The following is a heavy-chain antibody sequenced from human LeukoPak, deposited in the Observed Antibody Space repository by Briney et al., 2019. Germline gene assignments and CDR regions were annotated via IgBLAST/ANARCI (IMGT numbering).Heavy chain of an antibody. CDR2: INPNSGGT. CDR3: ARGADYYSSGISDV. D-gene: IGHD3-10*01. V-gene: IGHV1-2*02. CDR1: GYTFTGYY. Sequence: ASVKVSCKASGYTFTGYYMHWVRQAPGQGLEWMGWINPNSGGTNYAQKFQGRVTMTRDTSISTAYMELSRLRSDDTAVYYCARGADYYSSGISDVWGKGTTVTISS. J-gene: IGHJ6*04.